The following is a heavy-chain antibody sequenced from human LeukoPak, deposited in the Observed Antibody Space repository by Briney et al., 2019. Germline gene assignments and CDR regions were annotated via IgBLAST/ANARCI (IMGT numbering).Heavy chain of an antibody. J-gene: IGHJ4*02. V-gene: IGHV1-2*02. Sequence: ASVKVSCKASGYTFIGYYMHWVRQAPGQGLEWMGWINPNNGGTNYAQKFQGRVIMTRDTSISTAYMELSRLRSDDTAVYYCARANDYGFSYWGQGTLVTVSS. D-gene: IGHD4-17*01. CDR3: ARANDYGFSY. CDR2: INPNNGGT. CDR1: GYTFIGYY.